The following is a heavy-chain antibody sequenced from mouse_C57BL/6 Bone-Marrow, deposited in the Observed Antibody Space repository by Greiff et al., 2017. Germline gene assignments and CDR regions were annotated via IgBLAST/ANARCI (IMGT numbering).Heavy chain of an antibody. Sequence: QVQLKQPGAELVKPGASVKLSCKASGYTFTSYWMHWVKQRPGRGLEWIGRIDPNSGGTKYNEKFKSKATLTVDKPSSTAYMQLSSLTSEDSAADYCARSPLDSSGYEDWGQGTLVTVSA. CDR3: ARSPLDSSGYED. V-gene: IGHV1-72*01. CDR2: IDPNSGGT. CDR1: GYTFTSYW. J-gene: IGHJ3*01. D-gene: IGHD3-2*02.